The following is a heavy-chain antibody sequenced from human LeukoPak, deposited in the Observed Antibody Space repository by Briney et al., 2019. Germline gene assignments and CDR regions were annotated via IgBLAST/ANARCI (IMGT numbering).Heavy chain of an antibody. D-gene: IGHD6-19*01. V-gene: IGHV4-34*01. CDR3: DRDFIPGYSSGWPRGPYHYYMDV. CDR2: INHNGST. CDR1: GGSFSAYY. Sequence: SQTLSLTYAVDGGSFSAYYWSWIRHPPGKGLELIGEINHNGSTNYNPSLKSRVTISVDTSKDQFSLKLSSVPAAATAVYYCDRDFIPGYSSGWPRGPYHYYMDVWGKGTTVTVSS. J-gene: IGHJ6*03.